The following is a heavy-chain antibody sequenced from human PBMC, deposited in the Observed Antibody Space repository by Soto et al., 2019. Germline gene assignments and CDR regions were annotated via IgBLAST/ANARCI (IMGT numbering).Heavy chain of an antibody. CDR1: GGSISSYY. D-gene: IGHD3-10*01. J-gene: IGHJ6*02. CDR2: IYTSGST. V-gene: IGHV4-4*07. CDR3: ARNMVRGVMGGMDV. Sequence: QVQLQESGPGLVKPSETLSLTCTVSGGSISSYYWSWIRQPAGKGLEWIGRIYTSGSTNYNPSLKSRVTLSVDTSKNQFSLKLSSVTAADTAVYYCARNMVRGVMGGMDVWGQGTTVTVSS.